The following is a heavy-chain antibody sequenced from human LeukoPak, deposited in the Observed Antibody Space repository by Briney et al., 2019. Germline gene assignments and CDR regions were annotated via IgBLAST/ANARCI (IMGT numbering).Heavy chain of an antibody. CDR3: ARQYDTSGYPDY. CDR2: ISFDGSHT. V-gene: IGHV3-30*01. D-gene: IGHD5-12*01. Sequence: GRSLRLSCAASGFTFSSHALHRVPPAPGRGREWGAVISFDGSHTYYADSVKGRFTISRDNSESTLYLQMNSLRTEDTAVYHCARQYDTSGYPDYWGQGTLVTVSS. J-gene: IGHJ4*02. CDR1: GFTFSSHA.